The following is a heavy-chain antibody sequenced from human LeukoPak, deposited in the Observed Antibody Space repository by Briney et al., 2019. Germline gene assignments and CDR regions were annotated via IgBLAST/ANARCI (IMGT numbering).Heavy chain of an antibody. V-gene: IGHV3-33*01. CDR3: ARFRDGVFSGGDYYNGMDV. Sequence: GGSLRLSCAASAFTFSSFGMHWVRQAPERGLEWVALIWNDGNNKHYADSVKGRYTISRDNSKNMLYLNMNSLRPEDTAIYSCARFRDGVFSGGDYYNGMDVWGQGTTVTVSS. J-gene: IGHJ6*02. CDR1: AFTFSSFG. CDR2: IWNDGNNK. D-gene: IGHD3-16*01.